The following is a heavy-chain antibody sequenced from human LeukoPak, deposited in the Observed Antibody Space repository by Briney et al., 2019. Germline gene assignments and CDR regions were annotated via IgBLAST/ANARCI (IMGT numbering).Heavy chain of an antibody. D-gene: IGHD5-18*01. V-gene: IGHV3-7*01. CDR3: ARDRIQLWADAFDI. CDR2: IKQDGSEK. CDR1: GFSFSSYW. Sequence: GSLRLSCAASGFSFSSYWMSWVRQTPGKGLEWVANIKQDGSEKYYVDSVKGRFTISRDNAKKSLYLQMNSLRAEETAVYYCARDRIQLWADAFDIWGQGTLVTVSS. J-gene: IGHJ3*02.